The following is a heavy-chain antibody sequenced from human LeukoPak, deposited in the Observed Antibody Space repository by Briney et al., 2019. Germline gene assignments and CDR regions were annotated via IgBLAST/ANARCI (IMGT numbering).Heavy chain of an antibody. CDR3: ATQWELRY. Sequence: GGSLRLSCAASGFTFSSYGMHWVRQVPGKGLVWVSRINTDGSSTTYADSVKGRFTISRDNAKNTLYLQMNSLRAEDTAVYYCATQWELRYWGQGTLVTVSS. CDR2: INTDGSST. CDR1: GFTFSSYG. J-gene: IGHJ4*02. V-gene: IGHV3-74*01. D-gene: IGHD1-26*01.